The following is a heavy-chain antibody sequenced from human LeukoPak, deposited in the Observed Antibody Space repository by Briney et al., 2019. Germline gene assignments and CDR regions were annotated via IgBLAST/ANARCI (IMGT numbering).Heavy chain of an antibody. J-gene: IGHJ3*02. D-gene: IGHD3-9*01. CDR3: APVLRYFADPDAFDI. CDR1: GYTFTSYG. CDR2: ISAYNGNT. Sequence: ASVKVSCKASGYTFTSYGISWVRQAPGQGLEWMGWISAYNGNTNYAQKLQGRVTMTTDTSTDTAYMELSSLRSEDTAVYYCAPVLRYFADPDAFDIWGQGTMVTVSS. V-gene: IGHV1-18*01.